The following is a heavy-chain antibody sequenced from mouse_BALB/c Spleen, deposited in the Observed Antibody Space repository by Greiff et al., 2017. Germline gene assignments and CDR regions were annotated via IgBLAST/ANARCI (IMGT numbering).Heavy chain of an antibody. J-gene: IGHJ2*01. V-gene: IGHV5-17*02. D-gene: IGHD2-1*01. CDR2: ISSGSSTI. Sequence: DVKLVESGGGLVQPGGSRKLSCAASGFTFSSFGMHWVRQAPEKGLEWVAYISSGSSTIYYADTVKGRFTISRDNPKNTLFLQMTSLRSEDTAMYYCAREYYGNYYFDDWGQGTTLTVSS. CDR3: AREYYGNYYFDD. CDR1: GFTFSSFG.